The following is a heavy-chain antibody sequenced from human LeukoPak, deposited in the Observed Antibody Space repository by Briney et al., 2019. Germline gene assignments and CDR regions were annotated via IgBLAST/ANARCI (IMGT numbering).Heavy chain of an antibody. CDR2: VSGSGGST. Sequence: KTGGSLRLSCAASGFTFSSYAMSWVRQAPGKGLEWVSGVSGSGGSTYYADSVKGRFTISRDNSKNTLDLQMNSLGAEDTAVYYCAKATLPTCGGARCYYFDNWGQGTLVTVSS. V-gene: IGHV3-23*01. J-gene: IGHJ4*02. CDR1: GFTFSSYA. D-gene: IGHD2-15*01. CDR3: AKATLPTCGGARCYYFDN.